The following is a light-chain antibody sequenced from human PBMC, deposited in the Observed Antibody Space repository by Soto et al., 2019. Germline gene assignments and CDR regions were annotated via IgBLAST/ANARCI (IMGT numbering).Light chain of an antibody. Sequence: EIVMTQSPATLSVSPGERATISCRASQIVSSNLAWYQQKPGQAPRLLIYGASTRATGIQARFSGSGSGTEFTLTISSLQSEDFAVYYCQQYNNWPLTFGGGTKVEIK. V-gene: IGKV3-15*01. CDR1: QIVSSN. J-gene: IGKJ4*01. CDR2: GAS. CDR3: QQYNNWPLT.